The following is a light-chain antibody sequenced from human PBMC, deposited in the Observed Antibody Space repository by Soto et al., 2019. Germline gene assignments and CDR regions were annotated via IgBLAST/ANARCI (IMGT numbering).Light chain of an antibody. V-gene: IGKV1-9*01. Sequence: DVHSPPSPSFLSASVGDRVTITCRASQGISSYLAWYQQKPGKAPKLLIYAASTLQSGVPSRFSGSGSGTEFTRTISSPQPEDFATYDCQQLNSYPRTFGQAAK. CDR2: AAS. CDR3: QQLNSYPRT. J-gene: IGKJ1*01. CDR1: QGISSY.